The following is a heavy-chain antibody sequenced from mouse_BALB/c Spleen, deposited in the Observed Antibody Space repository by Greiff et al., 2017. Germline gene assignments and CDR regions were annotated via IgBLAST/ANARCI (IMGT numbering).Heavy chain of an antibody. CDR1: GFTFSDYY. V-gene: IGHV5-4*02. D-gene: IGHD2-1*01. CDR3: AREDGNYGGFAY. J-gene: IGHJ3*01. Sequence: DVKLVESGGGLVKPGGSLKLSCAASGFTFSDYYMYWVRQTPEKRLEWVATISDGGSYTYYPDSVKGRFTISRDNAKNNLYLQMSSLKSEDTAMYYCAREDGNYGGFAYWGQGTLVTVSA. CDR2: ISDGGSYT.